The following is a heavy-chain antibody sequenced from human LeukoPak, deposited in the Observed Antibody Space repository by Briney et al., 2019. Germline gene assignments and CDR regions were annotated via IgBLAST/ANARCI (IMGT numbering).Heavy chain of an antibody. CDR1: WFPFPNYW. J-gene: IGHJ4*02. CDR2: IYLGDSDT. V-gene: IGHV5-51*01. Sequence: GSPEISRRSSWFPFPNYWLGWVRPMPGKGLEWMGIIYLGDSDTRYSPSFQGQVTISADKSISTTYLQWSSLKASDTAMYYCARRVAYNYAFDFWGQGTLVTVSS. CDR3: ARRVAYNYAFDF. D-gene: IGHD5-18*01.